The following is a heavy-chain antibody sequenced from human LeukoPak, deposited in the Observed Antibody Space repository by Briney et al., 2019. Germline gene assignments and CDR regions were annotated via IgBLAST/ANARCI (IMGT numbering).Heavy chain of an antibody. CDR3: ARDGGGIHGDPLRFDYFY. J-gene: IGHJ4*02. Sequence: GASVKVSCKASGYTFTSYDINWVRQATGQGLEWMGWMNPNSGNTGYAQKFQGRVTMTRDTSISTAYMELSRLRSDDTAVYYCARDGGGIHGDPLRFDYFYWGQGTLVTVSS. CDR2: MNPNSGNT. CDR1: GYTFTSYD. V-gene: IGHV1-8*01. D-gene: IGHD2/OR15-2a*01.